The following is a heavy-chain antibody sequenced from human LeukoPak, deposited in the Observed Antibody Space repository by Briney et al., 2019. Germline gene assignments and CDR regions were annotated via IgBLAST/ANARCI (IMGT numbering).Heavy chain of an antibody. CDR3: ARRQVGYCSSTSCYERRGYYFDY. V-gene: IGHV5-51*01. Sequence: GESLKISCKGSGYSFTSYWIGWVRQMPGKGLEWMGIIYPGDSDTRYSPSFQGQVTISADRSISTAYLQWSSLKASDTAMYYCARRQVGYCSSTSCYERRGYYFDYWGQGTLVTVSS. CDR2: IYPGDSDT. D-gene: IGHD2-2*03. J-gene: IGHJ4*02. CDR1: GYSFTSYW.